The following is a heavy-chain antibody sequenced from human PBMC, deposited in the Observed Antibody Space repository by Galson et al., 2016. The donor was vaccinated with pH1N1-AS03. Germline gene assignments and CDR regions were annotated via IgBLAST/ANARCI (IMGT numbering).Heavy chain of an antibody. CDR2: IRASSEAT. Sequence: SLRLSCAASGFTFSSYAMSWVRQAPGKGLEWVSAIRASSEATYYADSVKGRFMISRDNSKNTLYLHMSSLRADDTAVNYCAKDLEYGSGTLGPNDAFDIWGQGTMVSVSS. CDR3: AKDLEYGSGTLGPNDAFDI. J-gene: IGHJ3*02. V-gene: IGHV3-23*01. D-gene: IGHD3-10*01. CDR1: GFTFSSYA.